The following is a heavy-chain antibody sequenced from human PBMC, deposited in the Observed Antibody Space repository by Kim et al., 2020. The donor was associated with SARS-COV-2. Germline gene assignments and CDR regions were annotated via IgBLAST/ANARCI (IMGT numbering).Heavy chain of an antibody. V-gene: IGHV3-23*01. Sequence: GGSLRLSCAASGFTFSTYAMSWVRQAPGNGLEWVSAISGSGGSTYYADSVKGRFTISRDNSKNTLYLQMNSLRAEDMAVYYCAKGDYISMIIVDWGQGTLVTVSS. J-gene: IGHJ4*02. CDR3: AKGDYISMIIVD. D-gene: IGHD3-22*01. CDR2: ISGSGGST. CDR1: GFTFSTYA.